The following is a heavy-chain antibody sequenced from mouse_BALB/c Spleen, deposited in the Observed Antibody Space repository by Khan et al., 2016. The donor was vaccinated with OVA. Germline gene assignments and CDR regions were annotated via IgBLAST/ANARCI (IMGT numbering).Heavy chain of an antibody. D-gene: IGHD2-3*01. V-gene: IGHV5-17*02. Sequence: EVELVESGGGLVQPGGSRKLSCAASGFTFSGFGMHWVRQAPEKGLEWVAFIGSDSNTIYYADTVKGRFTISRDNPKKTLFLQMTSLRSEDTAMYFHASTGYYYFDYWGQCTTLTVSS. J-gene: IGHJ2*01. CDR2: IGSDSNTI. CDR3: ASTGYYYFDY. CDR1: GFTFSGFG.